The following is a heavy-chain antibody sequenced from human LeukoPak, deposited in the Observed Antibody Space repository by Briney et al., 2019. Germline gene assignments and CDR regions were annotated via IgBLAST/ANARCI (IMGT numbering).Heavy chain of an antibody. V-gene: IGHV4-34*06. CDR1: GGSFSDYS. D-gene: IGHD5-12*01. CDR2: IDHSGST. J-gene: IGHJ4*02. CDR3: GTRLPPDY. Sequence: PSETLSLTCAVYGGSFSDYSWSWIRQPPGKGLEWIGEIDHSGSTNYNPSLKSRVTISADTSKNQFSLRLGSVTAADTGVYYCGTRLPPDYWGQETLLTDSP.